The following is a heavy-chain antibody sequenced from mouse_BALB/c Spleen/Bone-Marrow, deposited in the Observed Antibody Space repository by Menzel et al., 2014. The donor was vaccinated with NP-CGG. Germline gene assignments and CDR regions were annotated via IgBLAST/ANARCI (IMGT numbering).Heavy chain of an antibody. D-gene: IGHD2-1*01. CDR3: ARGGGNYPYAMDY. CDR1: GYTFTSYY. Sequence: VQLHQSGPELVKPGTSVRISCKASGYTFTSYYIHWVKQRPGQGLEWIGWIYPGNVNTKYNERFKGKATLTTDKSSSTADMQLSSLTSEDSAVYFCARGGGNYPYAMDYWGQGTSVTVSS. CDR2: IYPGNVNT. J-gene: IGHJ4*01. V-gene: IGHV1S56*01.